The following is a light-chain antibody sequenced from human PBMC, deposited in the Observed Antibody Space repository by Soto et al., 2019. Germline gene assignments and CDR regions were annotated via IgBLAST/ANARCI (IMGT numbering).Light chain of an antibody. CDR3: SSYTSSSTPCV. J-gene: IGLJ3*02. Sequence: QSALTQPASVSGSPGQSITISCTGTSSDVGGYNYVSWYQQHPGKAPKLMIYEFSNRPSGVSNRFSGSKSGNTASLTISGLQAEDEADYYCSSYTSSSTPCVFGGGTKLTV. CDR2: EFS. CDR1: SSDVGGYNY. V-gene: IGLV2-14*01.